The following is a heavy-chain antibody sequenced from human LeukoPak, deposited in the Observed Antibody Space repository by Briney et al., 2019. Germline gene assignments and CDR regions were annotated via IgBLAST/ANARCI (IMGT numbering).Heavy chain of an antibody. CDR3: ARDRDSSSWYPVGYMDV. CDR2: INPSGGST. J-gene: IGHJ6*03. V-gene: IGHV1-46*01. CDR1: GYTFTSYY. Sequence: ASVKVSCKASGYTFTSYYMHWVRQAPGQGLEWMGIINPSGGSTSYAQKFQGRVTMTRDMSTSTVYMELSSLRSEDTAVYYCARDRDSSSWYPVGYMDVWGKGTTVTVSS. D-gene: IGHD6-13*01.